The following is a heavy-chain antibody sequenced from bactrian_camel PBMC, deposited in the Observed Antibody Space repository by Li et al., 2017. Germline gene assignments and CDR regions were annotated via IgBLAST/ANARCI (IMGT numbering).Heavy chain of an antibody. D-gene: IGHD3*01. J-gene: IGHJ4*01. V-gene: IGHV3S42*01. CDR1: GFAYSSYC. CDR2: IDALDRI. Sequence: DVQLVESGGGSVEAGGSLRISCVASGFAYSSYCKAWFRQVPGRAREGVAVIDALDRIGYADSVQGRFTASKDNAKMTLYLQMNSLKIEDTAVYYCALGSSRQATMTARGKGTQVTVS.